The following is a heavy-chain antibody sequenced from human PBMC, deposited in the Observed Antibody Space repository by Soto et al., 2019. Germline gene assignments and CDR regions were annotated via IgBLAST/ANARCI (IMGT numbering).Heavy chain of an antibody. CDR1: GYTFTSYA. CDR2: INAGNGNT. J-gene: IGHJ3*02. V-gene: IGHV1-3*01. CDR3: ARAFWSGYVACWGAFDI. D-gene: IGHD3-3*01. Sequence: QVQLVQSGAEVKKPGASVKVSCKASGYTFTSYAMHWVRQAPGQRLEWMGWINAGNGNTKYSQKFQGRVTITRDTSASTAYMELSSLRSEDTAVYDCARAFWSGYVACWGAFDIWGQGTMVTVSS.